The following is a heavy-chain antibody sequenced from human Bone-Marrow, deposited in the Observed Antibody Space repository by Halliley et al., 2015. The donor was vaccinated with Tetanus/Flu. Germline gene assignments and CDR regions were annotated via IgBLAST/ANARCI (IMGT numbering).Heavy chain of an antibody. D-gene: IGHD3-10*01. J-gene: IGHJ2*01. Sequence: TLSLTCAGSGGAITSNSYYWGWIRQPPGKGLEWIGSVHYSGSTYNNPSLKSRVTMSVDTSKNQFSLKLTSVSATDTAVYYCARQVLGYWYFDLWGRGTLVTVSS. CDR3: ARQVLGYWYFDL. CDR2: VHYSGST. CDR1: GGAITSNSYY. V-gene: IGHV4-39*01.